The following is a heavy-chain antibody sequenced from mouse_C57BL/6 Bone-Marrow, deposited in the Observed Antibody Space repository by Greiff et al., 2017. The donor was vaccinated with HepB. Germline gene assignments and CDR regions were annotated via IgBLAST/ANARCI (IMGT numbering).Heavy chain of an antibody. CDR2: ISSGSSTI. D-gene: IGHD4-1*01. Sequence: EVKLMESGGGLVKPGGSLKLSCAASGFTFSDYGMHWVRQAPEKGLEWVAYISSGSSTIYYADTVKGRFTISRDNAKNTLFLQMTSLRSEDTAMYYCARRTNWVFDCWGQGTTLTVSS. CDR3: ARRTNWVFDC. J-gene: IGHJ2*01. V-gene: IGHV5-17*01. CDR1: GFTFSDYG.